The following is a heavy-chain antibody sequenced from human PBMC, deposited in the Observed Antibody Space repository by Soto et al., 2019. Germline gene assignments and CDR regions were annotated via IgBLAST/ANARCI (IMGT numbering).Heavy chain of an antibody. J-gene: IGHJ4*02. CDR1: GFTFSSYV. Sequence: EVQLLESGGGLVQPGGSPRLSCTASGFTFSSYVMSWVRQAPGKGLEWVSTMSGSGGSTYYADAVKGRFTISRDNSKNTLYLDMNSLRAEDTAVYYCAKDQELDFWSGSYYSVPTGGLGEVADWGEGTLVTVSS. CDR3: AKDQELDFWSGSYYSVPTGGLGEVAD. D-gene: IGHD3-3*01. V-gene: IGHV3-23*01. CDR2: MSGSGGST.